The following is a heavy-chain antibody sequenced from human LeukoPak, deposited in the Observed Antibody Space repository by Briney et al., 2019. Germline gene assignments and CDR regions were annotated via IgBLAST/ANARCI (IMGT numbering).Heavy chain of an antibody. CDR3: AGYSGWYVRGWFDP. CDR2: IYTSGST. Sequence: PSETLSLTCTVSGGSISSYYWSWIRQPAGKGLEWIGRIYTSGSTNYNPSLKSRVTMSVDTSKNQFSLKLSSVTAADTAVYYCAGYSGWYVRGWFDPWGQGTLVTVSS. CDR1: GGSISSYY. V-gene: IGHV4-4*07. J-gene: IGHJ5*02. D-gene: IGHD6-19*01.